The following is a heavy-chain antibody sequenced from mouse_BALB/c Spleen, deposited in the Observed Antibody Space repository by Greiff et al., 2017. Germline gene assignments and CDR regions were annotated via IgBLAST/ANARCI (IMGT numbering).Heavy chain of an antibody. D-gene: IGHD2-4*01. V-gene: IGHV3-2*02. Sequence: EVQGVESGPGLVKPSQSLSLSCTVTGYSFTSDYAWYWIRQFPGNQLEWMGFISYSGSTSYNPSLKSRISITRDTSNDQFFLQLNSVTTEDSATDYCAIDYGDGGYYFDYWGQGTTLTVSS. J-gene: IGHJ2*01. CDR3: AIDYGDGGYYFDY. CDR1: GYSFTSDYA. CDR2: ISYSGST.